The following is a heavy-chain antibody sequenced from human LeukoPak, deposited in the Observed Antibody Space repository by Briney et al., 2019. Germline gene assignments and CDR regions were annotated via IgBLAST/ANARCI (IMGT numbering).Heavy chain of an antibody. CDR1: GFTFSSYA. V-gene: IGHV3-23*01. CDR2: ISGSGGST. Sequence: HPGGSLRPSCAASGFTFSSYAMSWVRQAPGKGLEWVSAISGSGGSTYYADSVKGRFTISRDNSKNTLYLQMNSLRAEDTAVYYCAKAGVDYGVDFDYWGQGTLVTVSS. D-gene: IGHD4-17*01. J-gene: IGHJ4*02. CDR3: AKAGVDYGVDFDY.